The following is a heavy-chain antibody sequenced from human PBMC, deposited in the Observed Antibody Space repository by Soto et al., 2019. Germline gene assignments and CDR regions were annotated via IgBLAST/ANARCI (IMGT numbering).Heavy chain of an antibody. J-gene: IGHJ6*02. CDR2: IYSGGST. CDR1: GFTVSSNY. CDR3: ARETTYYYDSSGPSQNYYYYGMDV. Sequence: PGGSLRLSCAASGFTVSSNYMSWVRQAPGKGLEWVSVIYSGGSTYYADSVKGRFTISRDNSKNTLYLQMNSLIAEDTAVYYCARETTYYYDSSGPSQNYYYYGMDVWGQGTTVTVSS. V-gene: IGHV3-53*01. D-gene: IGHD3-22*01.